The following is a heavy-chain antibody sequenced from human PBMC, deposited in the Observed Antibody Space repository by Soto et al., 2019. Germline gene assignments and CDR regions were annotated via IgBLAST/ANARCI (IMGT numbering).Heavy chain of an antibody. CDR1: GFIFSSYW. Sequence: GGSLRLSCAASGFIFSSYWMSWVRQAPGKGLEWVANIKQDGSEKYYVDSVKGRFTISRDNAKNSLYLQMNSLRAEDTAVYYCARDYYKYYDSSGYYRSPAYWGQGTLVTVSS. V-gene: IGHV3-7*01. CDR3: ARDYYKYYDSSGYYRSPAY. J-gene: IGHJ4*02. CDR2: IKQDGSEK. D-gene: IGHD3-22*01.